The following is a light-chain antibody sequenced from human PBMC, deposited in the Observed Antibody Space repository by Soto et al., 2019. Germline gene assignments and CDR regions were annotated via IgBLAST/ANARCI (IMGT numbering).Light chain of an antibody. CDR1: TGHSTYA. J-gene: IGLJ3*02. Sequence: QPVLTQSPSASASLGDSVKLTCTLSTGHSTYAIAWHQQQPDKGPRFLMRLNSDGSHNRGDGIPDRFSGSSSGTERYLSISSLQSEDEADYYCQTWDTGIWLFGGGTKLTVL. V-gene: IGLV4-69*01. CDR2: LNSDGSH. CDR3: QTWDTGIWL.